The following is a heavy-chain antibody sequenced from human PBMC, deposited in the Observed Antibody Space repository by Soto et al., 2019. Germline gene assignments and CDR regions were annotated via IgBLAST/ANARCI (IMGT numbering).Heavy chain of an antibody. J-gene: IGHJ6*02. V-gene: IGHV4-39*01. Sequence: QLQLQESGPGLAKPSETLSLTCTVSGGSITSINYYWGWIRQPPGKGLEWIGNIYYSGTTYYNPSLNTRVPISVDTSKNQFSLKLSSVTAADTAVYYCARQSEYYYASGRAAPLDGMDVWGQGTTVTVSS. D-gene: IGHD3-10*01. CDR1: GGSITSINYY. CDR3: ARQSEYYYASGRAAPLDGMDV. CDR2: IYYSGTT.